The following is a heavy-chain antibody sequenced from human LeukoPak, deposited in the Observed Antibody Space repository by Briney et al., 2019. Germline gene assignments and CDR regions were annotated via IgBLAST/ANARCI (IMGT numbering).Heavy chain of an antibody. V-gene: IGHV3-74*01. Sequence: GGSLRLSCGASGFNVGSLWMHWVRQVPGKGLEWVSRVSPEGDRSYGKSMKGRFTISRDIVENTVVLQMNNLRVEDMALYYCVRVLTVMGSGWYGDAFDLWGQGTMVTVSS. CDR3: VRVLTVMGSGWYGDAFDL. CDR1: GFNVGSLW. CDR2: VSPEGDR. D-gene: IGHD6-13*01. J-gene: IGHJ3*01.